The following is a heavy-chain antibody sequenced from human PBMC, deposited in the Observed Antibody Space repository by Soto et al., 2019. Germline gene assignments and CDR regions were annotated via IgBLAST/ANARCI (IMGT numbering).Heavy chain of an antibody. CDR2: VYFSGNT. V-gene: IGHV4-59*01. CDR1: GGSLSSYY. J-gene: IGHJ5*02. D-gene: IGHD6-25*01. Sequence: QVQLQESGPGLVKPSETLSLTCTVSGGSLSSYYWTWIRQSPGKGLEWIGYVYFSGNTNYNPSLKSRVTISIDTSKNQFSLRLASVTAADTAFYYCGSVRPSGYVLSWGQGTLVTASS. CDR3: GSVRPSGYVLS.